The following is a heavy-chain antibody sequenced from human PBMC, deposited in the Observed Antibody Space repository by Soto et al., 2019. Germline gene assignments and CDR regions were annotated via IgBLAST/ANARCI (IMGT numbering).Heavy chain of an antibody. CDR1: GFTFSSYA. D-gene: IGHD2-15*01. CDR3: AKDRCSGSCFDWFDP. V-gene: IGHV3-23*01. CDR2: ISGSGGST. Sequence: LSLSCAASGFTFSSYAMSWVRQAPGKGLEWVSAISGSGGSTYYADSVKGRFTISRDNSRNTLYLQMNSLRAEDTAVYYCAKDRCSGSCFDWFDPWGQGTLVTVSS. J-gene: IGHJ5*02.